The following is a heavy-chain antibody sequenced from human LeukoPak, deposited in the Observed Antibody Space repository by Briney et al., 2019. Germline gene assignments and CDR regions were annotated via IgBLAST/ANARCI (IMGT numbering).Heavy chain of an antibody. CDR3: ARDRWGYSYGGD. J-gene: IGHJ4*02. D-gene: IGHD5-18*01. Sequence: GGSLRLSCAASGFTFSNYWMSWVRQAPGKGLEWVANIKQDGSEKFYVDSVKGRFTISRDNAKNSLYLQMNSLRADDTAVYFCARDRWGYSYGGDWGQGTLVTVSS. V-gene: IGHV3-7*01. CDR1: GFTFSNYW. CDR2: IKQDGSEK.